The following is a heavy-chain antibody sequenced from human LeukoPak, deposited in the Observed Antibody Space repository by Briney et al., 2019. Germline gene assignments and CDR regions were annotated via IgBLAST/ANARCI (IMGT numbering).Heavy chain of an antibody. J-gene: IGHJ4*02. CDR1: EFPFSKFC. D-gene: IGHD1-7*01. Sequence: GGSLRLSCVVSEFPFSKFCMSWFRQAPGKGLEWISYICSDSRITHYADSVKGRFTISRDNGRNSLYLQMNSLRAEDTAVYYCARDFRTTGFDYWGQGTLVTVSS. V-gene: IGHV3-11*01. CDR2: ICSDSRIT. CDR3: ARDFRTTGFDY.